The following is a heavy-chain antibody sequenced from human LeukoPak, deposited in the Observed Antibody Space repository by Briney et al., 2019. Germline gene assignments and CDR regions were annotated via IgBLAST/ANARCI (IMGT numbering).Heavy chain of an antibody. CDR1: GFTVSSNY. Sequence: PGGCLRLSCAASGFTVSSNYMSWVRQAPGKGLGWVSVIYSSDSTYYADSVKGRFTISRDNSKNTLYLQMNSLRAEDTAVYYCARGNWNYPFDYWGQGTLVTVSS. D-gene: IGHD1-7*01. V-gene: IGHV3-53*01. CDR2: IYSSDST. CDR3: ARGNWNYPFDY. J-gene: IGHJ4*02.